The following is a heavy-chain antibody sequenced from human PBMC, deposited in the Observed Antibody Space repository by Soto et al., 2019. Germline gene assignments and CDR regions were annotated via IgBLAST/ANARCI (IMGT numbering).Heavy chain of an antibody. D-gene: IGHD4-17*01. CDR3: ARDQTVAYYYYYGMDV. CDR2: VIPIFGTA. V-gene: IGHV1-69*01. CDR1: GGTFSSYA. J-gene: IGHJ6*02. Sequence: QVQLVQSGAEVKKPGSSVKVSCKASGGTFSSYAISWVRQAPGQGLEWMGVVIPIFGTANYAQKFQGRVTITADESTSKAYMELSSLRSEDTAVYYCARDQTVAYYYYYGMDVWGQGTTVTVSS.